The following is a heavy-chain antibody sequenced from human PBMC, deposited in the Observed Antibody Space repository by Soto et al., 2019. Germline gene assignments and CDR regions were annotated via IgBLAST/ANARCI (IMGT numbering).Heavy chain of an antibody. D-gene: IGHD1-26*01. CDR1: GYTFTTDG. J-gene: IGHJ4*01. CDR2: ITTYNGNT. V-gene: IGHV1-18*01. CDR3: ARCLVVGSLSDY. Sequence: ASVKVSFKASGYTFTTDGITCVRQAPVQGLEWMGWITTYNGNTKYAQKLQGRVNMTTDTSTSTAYMELRSLRSYDTAVYYWARCLVVGSLSDYWAHCTWVTVSS.